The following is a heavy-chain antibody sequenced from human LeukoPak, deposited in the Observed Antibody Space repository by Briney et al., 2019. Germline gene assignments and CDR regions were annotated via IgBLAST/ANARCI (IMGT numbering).Heavy chain of an antibody. CDR1: GGTFSGYA. Sequence: GASVKVSCKASGGTFSGYAISWVRQAPGQGLEWMGGIIPIFGTANYAQKFQGRVTITADESTSTAYMELSSLRSEDTAVYYCARAPHYYDSSGYLDYWGQGTLDTVSS. J-gene: IGHJ4*02. D-gene: IGHD3-22*01. V-gene: IGHV1-69*13. CDR3: ARAPHYYDSSGYLDY. CDR2: IIPIFGTA.